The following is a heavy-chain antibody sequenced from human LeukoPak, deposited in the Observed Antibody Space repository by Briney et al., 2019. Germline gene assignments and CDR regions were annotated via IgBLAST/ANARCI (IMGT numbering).Heavy chain of an antibody. D-gene: IGHD6-13*01. CDR2: ISYDGSNK. CDR1: GFTFSSYE. J-gene: IGHJ4*02. CDR3: ARVHSSSWFLPDY. V-gene: IGHV3-30*04. Sequence: PGGSLRLSCAAPGFTFSSYEMNWVRQAPGKGLEWVAVISYDGSNKYYADSVKGRFTISRDNSKNTLYLQMNSLRAEDTAVYYCARVHSSSWFLPDYWGQGTLVTVSS.